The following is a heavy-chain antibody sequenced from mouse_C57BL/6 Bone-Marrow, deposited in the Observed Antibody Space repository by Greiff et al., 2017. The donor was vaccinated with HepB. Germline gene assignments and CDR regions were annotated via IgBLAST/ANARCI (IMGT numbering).Heavy chain of an antibody. CDR3: ARERVITTVAGDY. D-gene: IGHD1-1*01. CDR1: GYTFTSYW. Sequence: QVQLQQPGPELVKPGASVKLSCKASGYTFTSYWMHWVKQRPGQGLEWIGNINPSNGGTNYNEKFKSKGTLTVDKSSSTAYMQLSSLTSEDAAVYYCARERVITTVAGDYWGQGTTLTVSS. CDR2: INPSNGGT. V-gene: IGHV1-53*01. J-gene: IGHJ2*01.